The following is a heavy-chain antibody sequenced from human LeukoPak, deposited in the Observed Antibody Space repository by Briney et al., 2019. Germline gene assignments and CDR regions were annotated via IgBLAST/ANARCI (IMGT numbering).Heavy chain of an antibody. Sequence: ASVKVSCKVSGYTLTELSMHWVRQAPGKGLEWMGGFDPEDGETIYAQKFQGRVTTTEDTSTDTAYMELSSLRSEDTAVYYCATQARWELLLEYYFDYWGQGTLVTVSS. CDR2: FDPEDGET. CDR3: ATQARWELLLEYYFDY. D-gene: IGHD1-26*01. V-gene: IGHV1-24*01. J-gene: IGHJ4*02. CDR1: GYTLTELS.